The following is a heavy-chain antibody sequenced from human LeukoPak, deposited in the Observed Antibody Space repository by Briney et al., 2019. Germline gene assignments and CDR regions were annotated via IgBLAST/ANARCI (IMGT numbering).Heavy chain of an antibody. CDR1: GYTFTSYD. V-gene: IGHV1-8*01. D-gene: IGHD3-10*01. CDR2: MSPNSGNT. Sequence: GASVKVSCKASGYTFTSYDINWVRQATGQGLEWMGWMSPNSGNTGYAQKFQGRVTMTRNTSISTAYMELSSLRSEDTAVYYCARAHQGSGSPSTGFDYWGQGTLVTVSS. J-gene: IGHJ4*02. CDR3: ARAHQGSGSPSTGFDY.